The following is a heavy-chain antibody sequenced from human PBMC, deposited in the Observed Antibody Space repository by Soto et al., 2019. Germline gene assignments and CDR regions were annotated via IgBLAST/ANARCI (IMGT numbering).Heavy chain of an antibody. CDR2: MNPNSGNT. J-gene: IGHJ5*02. Sequence: ASVKVACKASGYTFTSYDINWVRQATGQGLEYLGWMNPNSGNTGYVQKFQGRVTMTRDTSISTAYMELSSLRSEDTAVYFCARGVKYGAYSRWFDPWGQGTLVSVSS. CDR1: GYTFTSYD. CDR3: ARGVKYGAYSRWFDP. V-gene: IGHV1-8*01. D-gene: IGHD4-17*01.